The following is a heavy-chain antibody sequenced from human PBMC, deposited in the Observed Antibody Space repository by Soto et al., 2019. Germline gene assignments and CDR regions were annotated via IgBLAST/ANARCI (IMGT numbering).Heavy chain of an antibody. V-gene: IGHV3-30*18. Sequence: QVQLVESGGGVVQPGRSLRLSCVASGFTFSSYGMHWVRQAPGKGLEWVAIISYDGSNTYYADSVKGRFTISRDNCKNTLYLEMNSLRAYATSVYYCAKEGGLSGGYYISSSYYFDYWGQGTLVTVSS. CDR3: AKEGGLSGGYYISSSYYFDY. CDR2: ISYDGSNT. D-gene: IGHD1-26*01. CDR1: GFTFSSYG. J-gene: IGHJ4*02.